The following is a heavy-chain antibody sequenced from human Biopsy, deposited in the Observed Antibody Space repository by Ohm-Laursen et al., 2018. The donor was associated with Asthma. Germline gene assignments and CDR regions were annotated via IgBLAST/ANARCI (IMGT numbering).Heavy chain of an antibody. CDR2: ISYDGSIT. Sequence: SLRLSCTASGFAFRSCAMNWVRQAPGKGLEWVAVISYDGSITHYADSVKGRFTTSRDNSKNTVYLDISSLRIEDTAVFYCGIVVAANPFQGDCWGQGTLVTVSS. V-gene: IGHV3-30*03. CDR3: GIVVAANPFQGDC. CDR1: GFAFRSCA. D-gene: IGHD2-15*01. J-gene: IGHJ4*02.